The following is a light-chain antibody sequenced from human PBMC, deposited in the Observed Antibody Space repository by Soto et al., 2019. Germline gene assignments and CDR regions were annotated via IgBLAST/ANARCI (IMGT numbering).Light chain of an antibody. J-gene: IGLJ1*01. CDR3: SSYAGSSNV. Sequence: QSVLTQPASVSGSPGQSITISCTGTTSDVGSHNFVSWYQQLPGKAPKLLIYEVTNRPSGTSNRFSGSKSGNTASLTVSGLQAEDEADYYCSSYAGSSNVFGTGTKLTVL. V-gene: IGLV2-14*01. CDR2: EVT. CDR1: TSDVGSHNF.